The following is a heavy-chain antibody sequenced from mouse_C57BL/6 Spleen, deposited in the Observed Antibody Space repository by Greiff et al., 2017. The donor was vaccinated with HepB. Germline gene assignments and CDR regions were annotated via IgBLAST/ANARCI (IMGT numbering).Heavy chain of an antibody. CDR3: ARSDYYGYAMDY. J-gene: IGHJ4*01. CDR1: GISITTGNYR. D-gene: IGHD1-1*01. CDR2: IYYSGTI. V-gene: IGHV3-5*01. Sequence: EVQLQESGPGLVKPSQTVFLTCTVTGISITTGNYRWSWIRQFPGNKLEWIGYIYYSGTITYHPSLTSRTTITRDTPQNQFLLEMNSLTAEDTATYYCARSDYYGYAMDYWGQGTSVTVSS.